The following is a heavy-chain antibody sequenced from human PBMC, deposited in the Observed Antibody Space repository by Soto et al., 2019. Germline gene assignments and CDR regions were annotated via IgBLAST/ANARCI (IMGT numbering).Heavy chain of an antibody. CDR3: ARDMSKQWLGFDY. V-gene: IGHV1-2*04. D-gene: IGHD6-19*01. Sequence: ASVKVSCKASGYTFTGYYMHWVRQAPGQGLEWMGWINPNSGGTNYAQKFQGWVTMTRDTSISTAYMELSRLRSDDTAVYYCARDMSKQWLGFDYWGQGTLVTVSS. J-gene: IGHJ4*02. CDR1: GYTFTGYY. CDR2: INPNSGGT.